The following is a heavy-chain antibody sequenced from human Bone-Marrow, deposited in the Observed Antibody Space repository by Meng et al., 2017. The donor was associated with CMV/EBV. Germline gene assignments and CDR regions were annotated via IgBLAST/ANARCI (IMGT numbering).Heavy chain of an antibody. D-gene: IGHD2-21*01. V-gene: IGHV1-2*02. CDR2: INPKGGGK. CDR3: AKTLYDVVVIPTTSPLDW. CDR1: FNDDF. Sequence: FNDDFTPGARQAPGQGLQWMGWINPKGGGKDNEQKFQDRVSMTREMSTSTAYMELRGLRSDDTAMYYCAKTLYDVVVIPTTSPLDWWGQGTLVTVSS. J-gene: IGHJ4*02.